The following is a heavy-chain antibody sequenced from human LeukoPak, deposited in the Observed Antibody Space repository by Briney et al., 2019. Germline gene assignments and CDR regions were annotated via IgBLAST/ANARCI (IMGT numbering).Heavy chain of an antibody. CDR1: GGSFSGYY. D-gene: IGHD2-15*01. CDR2: INHSGST. CDR3: ARAGGGVVEASSPYYYYYMDV. V-gene: IGHV4-34*01. Sequence: SETLSLTCAVYGGSFSGYYWSWIRQPPGKGLEWIGEINHSGSTNYNPSLKSRVTISVDTSKKQFSLKLSSVTAADTAVYYCARAGGGVVEASSPYYYYYMDVWGKGTTVTVSS. J-gene: IGHJ6*03.